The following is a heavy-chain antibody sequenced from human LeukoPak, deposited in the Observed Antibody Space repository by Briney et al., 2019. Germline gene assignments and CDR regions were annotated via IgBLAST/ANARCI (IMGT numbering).Heavy chain of an antibody. V-gene: IGHV3-48*01. D-gene: IGHD3-16*02. CDR3: ARDRIPHGYDYVWGSYRPSEFDY. J-gene: IGHJ4*02. CDR1: GFTFSGYS. CDR2: ISSSGSTI. Sequence: PGGSLRLSCAASGFTFSGYSMNWVRQAPGKGLEWVSYISSSGSTIYYADSVKGRFTISRDNAKNSLYLQMNSLRAEDTAVYYCARDRIPHGYDYVWGSYRPSEFDYWGQGSLVTVSS.